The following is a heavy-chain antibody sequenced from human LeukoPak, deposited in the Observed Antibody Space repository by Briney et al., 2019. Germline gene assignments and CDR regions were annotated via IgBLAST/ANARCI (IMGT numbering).Heavy chain of an antibody. V-gene: IGHV3-7*01. CDR3: ARGSGSYGGAFDY. D-gene: IGHD1-26*01. CDR1: GFTFSYYW. J-gene: IGHJ4*02. Sequence: GGSLRLSCAASGFTFSYYWMNWVRQAPGRRLEWVASIKQDGSDKYYVDSVKGRFTISRDNAKNSLHLQMNSLRVEDTAVYYWARGSGSYGGAFDYWGQGTLVTVSS. CDR2: IKQDGSDK.